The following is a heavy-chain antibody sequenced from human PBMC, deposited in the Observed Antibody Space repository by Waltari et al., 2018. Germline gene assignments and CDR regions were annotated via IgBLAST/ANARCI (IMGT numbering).Heavy chain of an antibody. D-gene: IGHD3-9*01. CDR2: IPSLGIA. CDR3: ALDILTGYFFSFNAFDI. CDR1: GGTFSSYT. V-gene: IGHV1-69*02. J-gene: IGHJ3*02. Sequence: QVQLVQSGAEVKKPGSSVKVSCKASGGTFSSYTNSWVRQAPGQGLEWMGRIPSLGIANYAQKCQGRGTITAYKSTSTAYMELSSLRSEDTAVYYCALDILTGYFFSFNAFDIWGQGTMVTVSS.